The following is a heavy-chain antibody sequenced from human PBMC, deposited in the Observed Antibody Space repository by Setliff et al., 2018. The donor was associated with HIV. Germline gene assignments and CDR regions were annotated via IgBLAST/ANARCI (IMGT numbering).Heavy chain of an antibody. CDR1: GYTFTDYF. D-gene: IGHD2-8*02. CDR2: IDPEDGER. J-gene: IGHJ3*01. Sequence: EASVKVSCKASGYTFTDYFMHWVRQAPGKGLEWMGRIDPEDGERMFAEKFQGRVTIAADTSTDTAYMELSSLRSEDTAVYYCATGSYGATWYGTGGFDVWGQGTLVTVS. CDR3: ATGSYGATWYGTGGFDV. V-gene: IGHV1-69-2*01.